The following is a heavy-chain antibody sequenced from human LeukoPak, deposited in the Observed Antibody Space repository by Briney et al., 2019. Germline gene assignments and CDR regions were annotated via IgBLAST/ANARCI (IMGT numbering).Heavy chain of an antibody. CDR1: GCTLTELS. V-gene: IGHV1-24*01. CDR2: FDPEDGET. D-gene: IGHD3-22*01. CDR3: ATPPYYYDSSGYYFY. J-gene: IGHJ4*02. Sequence: ASVKVSCKVSGCTLTELSMHWVRQAPGKGLEWTGGFDPEDGETIYAQKFQGRVTMTEDTSTDTAYMELSSLRSEDTAVYYCATPPYYYDSSGYYFYWGQGTLVTVSS.